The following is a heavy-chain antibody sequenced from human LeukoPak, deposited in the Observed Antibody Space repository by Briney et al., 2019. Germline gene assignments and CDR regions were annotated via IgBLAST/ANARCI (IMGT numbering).Heavy chain of an antibody. CDR1: GYTFTSYD. Sequence: ASVKVSCKASGYTFTSYDINWVRQATGQGLEWMGWMNPNSGNTGYAQKFQGRVTMTRNTSISTAYMELSSLRSEDTAVYYCARDTALDYYDSSVYDWGQGTLVTVSS. CDR2: MNPNSGNT. J-gene: IGHJ4*02. D-gene: IGHD3-22*01. V-gene: IGHV1-8*01. CDR3: ARDTALDYYDSSVYD.